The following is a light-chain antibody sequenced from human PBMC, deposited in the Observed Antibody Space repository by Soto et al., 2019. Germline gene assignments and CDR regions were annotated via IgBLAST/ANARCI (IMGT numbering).Light chain of an antibody. V-gene: IGKV1-39*01. CDR3: QQGYSPLLT. CDR2: GTS. CDR1: QSISKY. Sequence: DIQMTQSPSSLSASVGDRVTLTCRASQSISKYLNWYQLKSGKGPKLLIYGTSTLQSGVPSRFSGSGSGTDFTLTISNLQPDDFAVYYCQQGYSPLLTFGGGTKVDIK. J-gene: IGKJ4*01.